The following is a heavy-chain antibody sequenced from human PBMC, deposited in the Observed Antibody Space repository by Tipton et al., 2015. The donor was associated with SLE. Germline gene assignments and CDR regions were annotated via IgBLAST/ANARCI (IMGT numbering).Heavy chain of an antibody. V-gene: IGHV1-18*01. CDR2: ISLYNGNT. J-gene: IGHJ4*02. D-gene: IGHD6-13*01. CDR3: AMAAAGRVY. Sequence: QSGAEVKKPGASVKVSCKASGYTFTNHGLSWVRQAPGHGLEWMGWISLYNGNTNYAQKLQDRVTMTTDTSTSTAYMELRSLRSDDTAVYFCAMAAAGRVYWGQGTLVTVSS. CDR1: GYTFTNHG.